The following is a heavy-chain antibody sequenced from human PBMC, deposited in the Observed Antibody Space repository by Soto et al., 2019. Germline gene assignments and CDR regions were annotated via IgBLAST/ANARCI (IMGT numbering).Heavy chain of an antibody. CDR2: ISSSSSYI. D-gene: IGHD6-6*01. CDR1: GFTFSSYS. Sequence: GGSLRLSCAASGFTFSSYSMNWVRQAPGKGLEWVSSISSSSSYIYYADSVKGRFTISRDNAKNSLYLQMNSLRAEDTAVYYCASDLYSSSSPYYGMDVWGQGTTVSVSS. CDR3: ASDLYSSSSPYYGMDV. V-gene: IGHV3-21*01. J-gene: IGHJ6*02.